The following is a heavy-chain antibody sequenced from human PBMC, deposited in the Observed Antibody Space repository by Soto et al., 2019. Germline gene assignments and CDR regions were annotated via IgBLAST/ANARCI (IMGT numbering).Heavy chain of an antibody. J-gene: IGHJ4*02. V-gene: IGHV1-18*01. CDR3: ARDPVYGDHDY. Sequence: ASVKVSCKASGYSFREYGVSWVRQAPGQGLEWMGWISAYTGDTHYSQKFRGTLTMTTDTSTSTAYMELRSLRSDDTAVYYCARDPVYGDHDYWGQGTLVTVSS. CDR2: ISAYTGDT. CDR1: GYSFREYG. D-gene: IGHD2-8*01.